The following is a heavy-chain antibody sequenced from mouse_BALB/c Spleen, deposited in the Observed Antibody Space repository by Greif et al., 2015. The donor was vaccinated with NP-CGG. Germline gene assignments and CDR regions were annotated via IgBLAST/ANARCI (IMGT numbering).Heavy chain of an antibody. CDR2: INPSTGYT. J-gene: IGHJ4*01. Sequence: QVQLRQPGAELAKPGASVKMSCKASGYTFTSYWMHWVKQRPGQGLEWIGYINPSTGYTEYNQKFKDKATLTADKSSSTAYMQLSSLTSEDSAVYYCARYYYAMDYWGQGTSVTVSS. V-gene: IGHV1-7*01. CDR3: ARYYYAMDY. CDR1: GYTFTSYW.